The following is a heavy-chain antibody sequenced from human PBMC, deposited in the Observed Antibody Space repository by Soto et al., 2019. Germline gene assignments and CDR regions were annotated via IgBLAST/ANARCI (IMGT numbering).Heavy chain of an antibody. V-gene: IGHV4-59*01. CDR2: IYYSGST. Sequence: PSETLSLTCTVSGGSISSYYLSWIRQPPGKGLEWIGYIYYSGSTNYNPSLKSRVTISVDTSKNQFSLKLSSVTAAVTAVYYCERFYPVTTGFAYWGQGSLVPVSS. D-gene: IGHD4-4*01. J-gene: IGHJ4*02. CDR3: ERFYPVTTGFAY. CDR1: GGSISSYY.